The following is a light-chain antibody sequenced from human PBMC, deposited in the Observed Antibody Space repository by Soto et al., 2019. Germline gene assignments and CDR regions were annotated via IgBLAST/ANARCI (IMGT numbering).Light chain of an antibody. V-gene: IGLV1-44*01. Sequence: QSVLTQPPSLTATPGQRVNISCSGSFSNIGDNAVNWYQQLPAAAPKLLIYLNDQRPSGVPDRFSGSKSGTSAFLAISGLQSEDEADYYCAAWDDSLNALFGTGTKVTVL. CDR2: LND. CDR3: AAWDDSLNAL. CDR1: FSNIGDNA. J-gene: IGLJ1*01.